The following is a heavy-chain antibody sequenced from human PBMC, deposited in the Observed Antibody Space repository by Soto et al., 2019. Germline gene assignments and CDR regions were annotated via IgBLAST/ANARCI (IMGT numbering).Heavy chain of an antibody. D-gene: IGHD1-1*01. CDR1: GYTFTSYY. Sequence: QVQLVQSGAEVKKPGASVKVSCKASGYTFTSYYMYWVRQAPGQGLEWMGTINPSGGGTAYAQKFQGRVTMTTDTSSSAVYMESSSLSSEDTAVYYCARGGYNWNDAISDYWGQGTLVTVSS. J-gene: IGHJ4*02. CDR2: INPSGGGT. V-gene: IGHV1-46*03. CDR3: ARGGYNWNDAISDY.